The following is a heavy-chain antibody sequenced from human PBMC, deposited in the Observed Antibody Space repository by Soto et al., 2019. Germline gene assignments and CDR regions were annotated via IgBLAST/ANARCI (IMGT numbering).Heavy chain of an antibody. J-gene: IGHJ6*02. Sequence: QVQLVQSGAEVKKPGSSVKVSCKASGGTFSSYAISWVRQAPGQGLEWMGGIIPIFGTANYAQKFQGRVTTTADESTSKAYMELSSLRSEDTAVYYCAREYSGYDSLYYGMDVWGQGTTVTVSS. D-gene: IGHD5-12*01. V-gene: IGHV1-69*12. CDR2: IIPIFGTA. CDR3: AREYSGYDSLYYGMDV. CDR1: GGTFSSYA.